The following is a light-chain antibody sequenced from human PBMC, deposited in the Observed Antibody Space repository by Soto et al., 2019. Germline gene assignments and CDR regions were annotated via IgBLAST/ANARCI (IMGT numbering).Light chain of an antibody. CDR1: QSLLHSNGYNY. CDR3: MQALQTPYT. V-gene: IGKV2-28*01. J-gene: IGKJ2*01. CDR2: LGS. Sequence: DLVMTQSPLSLPVTPGEPASISCRSSQSLLHSNGYNYLDWYLQKPGQSPQLLIYLGSNRASGVPDGFSGSGSGTDFTIKISRVEAEDVWVYYCMQALQTPYTFGQGTKLEIK.